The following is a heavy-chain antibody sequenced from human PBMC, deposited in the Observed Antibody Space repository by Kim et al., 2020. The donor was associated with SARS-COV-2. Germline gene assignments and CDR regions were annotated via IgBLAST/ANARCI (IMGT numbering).Heavy chain of an antibody. D-gene: IGHD3-22*01. CDR3: AKAYDSSGRDY. Sequence: KYDADSVKGRFTISRDNSKNTLYLQMNSLRAEDTAVYNCAKAYDSSGRDYWGQGTLVTVSS. CDR2: K. J-gene: IGHJ4*02. V-gene: IGHV3-30*02.